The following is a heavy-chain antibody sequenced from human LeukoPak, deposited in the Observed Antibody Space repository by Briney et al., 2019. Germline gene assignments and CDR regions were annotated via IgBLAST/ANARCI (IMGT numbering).Heavy chain of an antibody. V-gene: IGHV3-33*01. Sequence: GRSLRLPCAASGFTFSSYGMHWVRQAPGKGLEWVAVIWYDGSNKYYADSVKGRFTISRDNSKNTLYLQMNSLRAEDTAVYYCARPGIAVAGEFFDYWGQGTLVTVSS. J-gene: IGHJ4*02. CDR1: GFTFSSYG. CDR2: IWYDGSNK. D-gene: IGHD6-19*01. CDR3: ARPGIAVAGEFFDY.